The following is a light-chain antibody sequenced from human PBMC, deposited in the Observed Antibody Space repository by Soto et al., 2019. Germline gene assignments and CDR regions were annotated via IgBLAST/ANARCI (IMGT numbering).Light chain of an antibody. CDR2: DAS. Sequence: DIVLTQSPATLSLSPGNRVTLSCRANERISHSLAWYQQRPGQAPRILIYDASFRATGIPERFSGSGSWTDFTLSISSLEPEDFAVYYCQLSQQRSSWPPIAFGQGTRLDLK. CDR1: ERISHS. J-gene: IGKJ5*01. V-gene: IGKV3-11*01. CDR3: QLSQQRSSWPPIA.